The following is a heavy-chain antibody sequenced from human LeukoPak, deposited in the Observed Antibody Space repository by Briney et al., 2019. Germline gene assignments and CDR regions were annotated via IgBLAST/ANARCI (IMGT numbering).Heavy chain of an antibody. CDR2: ISYDGSNK. J-gene: IGHJ3*02. Sequence: PGGSLRLSCAASGFTFSSYGMHWVRQASGKGLEWVAVISYDGSNKYYADSVKGRFTISRDNSKNTLYLQMNSLRAEDTAVYYCAKDQSYDFEAFDIWGQGTMVTVSS. CDR1: GFTFSSYG. D-gene: IGHD3-3*01. V-gene: IGHV3-30*18. CDR3: AKDQSYDFEAFDI.